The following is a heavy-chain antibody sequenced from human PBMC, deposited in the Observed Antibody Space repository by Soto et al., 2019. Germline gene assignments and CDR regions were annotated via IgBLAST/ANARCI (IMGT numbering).Heavy chain of an antibody. CDR1: GYTFTSYD. D-gene: IGHD6-19*01. V-gene: IGHV1-8*01. CDR2: MNPNSGNT. CDR3: ARGGEDSSGWWDGMDV. Sequence: QLQLVQSGAEVKKPGASVKVSCKASGYTFTSYDINWVRQATGQGLEWMGWMNPNSGNTGYAQKCQGIVTMTRNTYISTAYMELSSMRSEDTAVYYCARGGEDSSGWWDGMDVWGQGTTVTVSS. J-gene: IGHJ6*02.